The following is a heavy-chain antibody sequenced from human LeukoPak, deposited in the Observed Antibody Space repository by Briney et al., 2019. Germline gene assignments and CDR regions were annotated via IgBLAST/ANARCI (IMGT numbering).Heavy chain of an antibody. V-gene: IGHV1-2*06. CDR2: INPNSGGT. CDR3: ARGPSSSGWYYFDY. D-gene: IGHD6-19*01. CDR1: GYTFTVYY. J-gene: IGHJ4*02. Sequence: ASVKVSCKASGYTFTVYYVHWVRQAPRQGLEWMGRINPNSGGTTYAQKFQGRVTMTRDTSISTAYMEVNSLRSDDTAVYYCARGPSSSGWYYFDYWGQGTLVTVSS.